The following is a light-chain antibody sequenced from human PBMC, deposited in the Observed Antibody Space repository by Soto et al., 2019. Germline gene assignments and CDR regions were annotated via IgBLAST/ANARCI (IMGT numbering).Light chain of an antibody. V-gene: IGKV3-15*01. CDR2: GAS. J-gene: IGKJ1*01. CDR1: QSINSH. CDR3: QQYNSWPRT. Sequence: EIVMTQSPGTLSVSPGERATLSCRASQSINSHSAWYQQKPGQAPRLLMYGASTRATGIPARFSGSGSGTEFTLTISSLQSEDFAVYYCQQYNSWPRTFGQGTKVDI.